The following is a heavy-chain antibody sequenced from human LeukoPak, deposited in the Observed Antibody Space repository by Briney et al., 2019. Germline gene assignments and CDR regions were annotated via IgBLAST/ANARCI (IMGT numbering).Heavy chain of an antibody. CDR2: NYSGGST. Sequence: PGGSLRLSCAASGFTFSSYAMSWVRQAPGKGLEWVSVNYSGGSTYYADSVKGRFTISRDNSKNTLYLQMNSLRAEDTAVYYCARNRVVWGSPVLFYWGQGTLVTVSS. J-gene: IGHJ4*02. CDR3: ARNRVVWGSPVLFY. D-gene: IGHD3-16*01. V-gene: IGHV3-66*01. CDR1: GFTFSSYA.